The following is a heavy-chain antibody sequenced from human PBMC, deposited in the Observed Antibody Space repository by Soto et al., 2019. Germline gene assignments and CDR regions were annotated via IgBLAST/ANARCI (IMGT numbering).Heavy chain of an antibody. CDR2: IYYSGST. CDR1: GGSISSGDYY. Sequence: SETLSLTCTVSGGSISSGDYYWSWIRQPPGKGLEWIGYIYYSGSTYYNPSLKSRVTISVDTSKNQFSLKLSSVTAADTAVYYCARDTNQGVIAAAERRSTLYYYYYGMDVWGQGNTVTVSS. J-gene: IGHJ6*02. V-gene: IGHV4-30-4*01. CDR3: ARDTNQGVIAAAERRSTLYYYYYGMDV. D-gene: IGHD6-13*01.